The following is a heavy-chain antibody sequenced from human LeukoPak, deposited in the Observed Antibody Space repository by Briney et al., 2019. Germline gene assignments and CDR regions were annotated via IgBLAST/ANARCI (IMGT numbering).Heavy chain of an antibody. J-gene: IGHJ4*02. CDR2: IPYDGSNK. CDR3: ARGQMKTRHDY. V-gene: IGHV3-30-3*01. Sequence: GGSLRLSCAASGFTFSSYAMHWVRQAPGKGLEWVAVIPYDGSNKYYADSVKGRFTISRDNSKNTLYLQMNSLRAEDTAVYYCARGQMKTRHDYWGQGTLVTVSS. CDR1: GFTFSSYA.